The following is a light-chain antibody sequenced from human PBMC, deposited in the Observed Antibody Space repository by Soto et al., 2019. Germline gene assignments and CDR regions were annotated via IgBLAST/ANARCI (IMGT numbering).Light chain of an antibody. CDR3: QQYHIYSWT. CDR2: RAS. CDR1: QSMSGW. Sequence: DIQMTQTPSTLSASIGDTVTISCRASQSMSGWLAWYQQKPGKAPRLLIYRASTLQRWFPSRFRGSGSGTELAPTILSLQADDLASDACQQYHIYSWTFDQGTTVRIK. J-gene: IGKJ1*01. V-gene: IGKV1-5*03.